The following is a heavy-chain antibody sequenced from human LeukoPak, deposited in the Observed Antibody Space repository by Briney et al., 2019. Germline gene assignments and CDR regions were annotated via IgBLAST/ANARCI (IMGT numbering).Heavy chain of an antibody. J-gene: IGHJ4*02. CDR2: MYYSGRT. V-gene: IGHV4-59*01. CDR3: ARGSNYGDY. Sequence: SETLSLTCTVSGGSISSYYWSWIRQPPGRGLEWIGYMYYSGRTNYNPSLKSRVTISINTSKNQFSLRLSSVTDAGTAVYYCARGSNYGDYWGQGTLVTASS. CDR1: GGSISSYY. D-gene: IGHD3-10*01.